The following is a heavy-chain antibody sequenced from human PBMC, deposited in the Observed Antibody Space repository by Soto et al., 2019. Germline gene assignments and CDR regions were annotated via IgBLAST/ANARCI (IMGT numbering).Heavy chain of an antibody. CDR2: IGTSDGDT. CDR1: GFTYRIYP. CDR3: AKDRVCSSTSCYNGWFDP. V-gene: IGHV3-23*01. J-gene: IGHJ5*02. D-gene: IGHD2-2*02. Sequence: GGSLRLSCAASGFTYRIYPMTWARQAPGKGLEWVSAIGTSDGDTHYADSVKGRFTISRDNSKNTLYLQMNSLRAEDTAVYYCAKDRVCSSTSCYNGWFDPWGQGTLVTVSS.